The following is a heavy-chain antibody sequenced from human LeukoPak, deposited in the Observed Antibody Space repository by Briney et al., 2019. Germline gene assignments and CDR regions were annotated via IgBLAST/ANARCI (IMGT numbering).Heavy chain of an antibody. V-gene: IGHV1-69*05. D-gene: IGHD3-22*01. CDR2: IIPIFGTA. Sequence: SVTVSCKATGGTFSSYAIHWVRQAPGQGLEWMGGIIPIFGTANYAQKIQGRFTVTTVESTSTSYMELSSLRSEDTGVYCCARDASYYYDSSGYYWNWFDRWGQGILVTVSS. J-gene: IGHJ5*02. CDR1: GGTFSSYA. CDR3: ARDASYYYDSSGYYWNWFDR.